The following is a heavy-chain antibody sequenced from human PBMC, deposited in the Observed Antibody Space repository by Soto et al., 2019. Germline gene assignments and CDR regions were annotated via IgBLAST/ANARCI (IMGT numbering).Heavy chain of an antibody. V-gene: IGHV3-15*07. CDR2: IKSKADGGAI. D-gene: IGHD2-2*01. CDR1: GFTFSNAW. Sequence: GGSLRLSCAASGFTFSNAWMNWVRQAPGKGLEWVGRIKSKADGGAIDYAAPVRGRFTISRDDSRNTLYLQMNSLKTEDTAVYYCTYQGRYFYHWGQGTLVTVSS. J-gene: IGHJ1*01. CDR3: TYQGRYFYH.